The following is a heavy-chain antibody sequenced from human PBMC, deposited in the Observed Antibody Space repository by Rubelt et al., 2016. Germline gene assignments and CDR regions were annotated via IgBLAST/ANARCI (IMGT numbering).Heavy chain of an antibody. CDR1: GGSFSGYY. Sequence: QVQLQQWGAGLLKPSETLSLTCAVYGGSFSGYYWSWIRQPPGKGLEWIGEINNSGSTTYNPSLKSGVSISVDTSKNQFSLKLSSVTAADTAVYYCARVEQYYYDSSGYYTPHFDYWGQGTLVTVSS. D-gene: IGHD3-22*01. CDR3: ARVEQYYYDSSGYYTPHFDY. J-gene: IGHJ4*02. CDR2: INNSGST. V-gene: IGHV4-34*01.